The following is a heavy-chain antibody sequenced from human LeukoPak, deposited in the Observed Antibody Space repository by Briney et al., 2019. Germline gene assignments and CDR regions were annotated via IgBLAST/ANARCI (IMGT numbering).Heavy chain of an antibody. Sequence: GGSLRLSCAASGFTFSSYDMHWVRQATGKGLEWVSAIGTAGDTYYPGSVKGRFTISRENAKNSLYLQMNSLRAGDTAVYYCARGSPHSGCDSSDFDYWGQGTLVTVSS. CDR2: IGTAGDT. CDR1: GFTFSSYD. CDR3: ARGSPHSGCDSSDFDY. D-gene: IGHD5-12*01. J-gene: IGHJ4*02. V-gene: IGHV3-13*01.